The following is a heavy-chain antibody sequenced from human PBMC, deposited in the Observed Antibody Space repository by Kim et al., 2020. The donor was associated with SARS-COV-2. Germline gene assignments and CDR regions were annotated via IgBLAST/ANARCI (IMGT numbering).Heavy chain of an antibody. Sequence: SETLSLTCTVSGGSVSSGSYYWSWIRQPPGKGLEWIGYIYYSGSTNYNPSLKSRVTISVDTSKNQFSLKLSSVTAADTAVYYCARDYYGSGSYYTLYYYGMDVWGQGTTVTVSS. D-gene: IGHD3-10*01. CDR2: IYYSGST. CDR1: GGSVSSGSYY. V-gene: IGHV4-61*01. J-gene: IGHJ6*02. CDR3: ARDYYGSGSYYTLYYYGMDV.